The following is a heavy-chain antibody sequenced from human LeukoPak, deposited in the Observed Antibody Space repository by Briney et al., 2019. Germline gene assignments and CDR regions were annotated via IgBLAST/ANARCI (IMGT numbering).Heavy chain of an antibody. V-gene: IGHV4-4*07. J-gene: IGHJ4*02. Sequence: PSETLSLTCTVSGGSIGNYFWSWIWQPAGKGLEWIGRIYTSGNTNYSPSLKSRVTMSVDKSKNQISLKLSSVAAADTAVYYCASGSSSWTTFDYWGQGTLVTVSS. D-gene: IGHD6-13*01. CDR1: GGSIGNYF. CDR2: IYTSGNT. CDR3: ASGSSSWTTFDY.